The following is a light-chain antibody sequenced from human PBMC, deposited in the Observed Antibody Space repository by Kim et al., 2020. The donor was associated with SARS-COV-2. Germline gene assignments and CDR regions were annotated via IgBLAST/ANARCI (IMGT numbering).Light chain of an antibody. CDR3: SSYTRSDTLV. CDR2: DVS. J-gene: IGLJ1*01. CDR1: SSDVGGYSY. V-gene: IGLV2-14*03. Sequence: QSALTQPASVSGSPGQSITISCTGTSSDVGGYSYVSWYQQHPDKAPKLMIYDVSNRPSGVSNRFSGSKSGNTASLTISGLQAEDEADYYCSSYTRSDTLVFGTGTKVTVL.